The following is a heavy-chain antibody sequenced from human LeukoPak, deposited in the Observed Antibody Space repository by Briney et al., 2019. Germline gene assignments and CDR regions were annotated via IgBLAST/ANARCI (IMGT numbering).Heavy chain of an antibody. CDR3: ARDSRGRGYYYYMDV. CDR2: ISSSGSTI. V-gene: IGHV3-11*04. D-gene: IGHD2-2*01. Sequence: GGSLRLSCAASGFTFSDYYMSWVRQAPGKGLEWVSYISSSGSTIYHAHSVKGRFTISRDNAKNSLYLQMNSLRAEDTAVYYCARDSRGRGYYYYMDVWGKGTTVTVSS. J-gene: IGHJ6*03. CDR1: GFTFSDYY.